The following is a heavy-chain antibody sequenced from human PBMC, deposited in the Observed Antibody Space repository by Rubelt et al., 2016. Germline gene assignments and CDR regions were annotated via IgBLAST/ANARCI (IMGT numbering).Heavy chain of an antibody. J-gene: IGHJ4*02. V-gene: IGHV3-30*04. CDR3: AKDQGAVAGTNY. D-gene: IGHD6-19*01. CDR2: ISYDGSNT. CDR1: GFTFSSYA. Sequence: QVHLVESGGGVVQPGRSLRLSCAASGFTFSSYAMHWVRQAPGKGLEWVAVISYDGSNTYYADSVKGRFPISRDNSKNTLYLEMNSLRAEDTAVYYCAKDQGAVAGTNYWGQGTLVTVSS.